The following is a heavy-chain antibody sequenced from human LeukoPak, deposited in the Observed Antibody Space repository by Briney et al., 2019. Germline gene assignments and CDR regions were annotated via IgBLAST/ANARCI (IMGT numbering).Heavy chain of an antibody. V-gene: IGHV1-18*01. CDR2: ISAYNGNT. J-gene: IGHJ4*02. CDR3: ARDRDYYYGSGSYYNDLDY. Sequence: ASVKVSCKASGYTFTSYGISWVRQAPGQGLEWMGCISAYNGNTNYAQKLQGRVTMTTDTSTSTAYMELRSLRSDDTGVYYCARDRDYYYGSGSYYNDLDYWGQGTLVTVSS. CDR1: GYTFTSYG. D-gene: IGHD3-10*01.